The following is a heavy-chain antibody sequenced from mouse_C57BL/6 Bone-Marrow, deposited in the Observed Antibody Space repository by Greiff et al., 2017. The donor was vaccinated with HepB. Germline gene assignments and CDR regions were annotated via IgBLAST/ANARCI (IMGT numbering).Heavy chain of an antibody. D-gene: IGHD2-1*01. J-gene: IGHJ4*01. CDR3: ARGLELRYGNFYYAMDY. Sequence: SGAELVKPGASVKISCKASGYAFSSYWMNWVKQRPGKGLEWIGQIYPGDGDTNYNGKFKGKATLTADKSSSTAYMQLSSLTSEDSAVYFCARGLELRYGNFYYAMDYWGQGTSVTVSS. CDR1: GYAFSSYW. V-gene: IGHV1-80*01. CDR2: IYPGDGDT.